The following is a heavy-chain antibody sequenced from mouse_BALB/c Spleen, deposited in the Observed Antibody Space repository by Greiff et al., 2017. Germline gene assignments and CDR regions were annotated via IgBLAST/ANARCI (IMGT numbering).Heavy chain of an antibody. Sequence: EVQLVESGPSLVKPSQTLSLTCSVTGDSITSGYWNWIRKFPGNKLEYMGYISYSGSTYYNPSLKSRISITRDTSKNQYYLQLNSVTTEDTATYYCARYRQLGLRAMDYWGQGTSVTVSS. CDR2: ISYSGST. CDR1: GDSITSGY. J-gene: IGHJ4*01. D-gene: IGHD3-2*01. V-gene: IGHV3-8*02. CDR3: ARYRQLGLRAMDY.